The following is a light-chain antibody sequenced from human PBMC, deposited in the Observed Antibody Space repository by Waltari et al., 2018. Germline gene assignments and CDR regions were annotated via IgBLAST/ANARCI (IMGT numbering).Light chain of an antibody. CDR3: AAWDDSLDAYVV. CDR2: NNN. V-gene: IGLV1-44*01. CDR1: FSNIGNNA. Sequence: QSVLTQPPSASGTPGQKVTISCSGTFSNIGNNAVNWYQQVPGMAPKLLIYNNNIQLPGVPYRFSCAKFGTSASLPFRGLQSGDEAVYYCAAWDDSLDAYVVFGGGTKVTVL. J-gene: IGLJ2*01.